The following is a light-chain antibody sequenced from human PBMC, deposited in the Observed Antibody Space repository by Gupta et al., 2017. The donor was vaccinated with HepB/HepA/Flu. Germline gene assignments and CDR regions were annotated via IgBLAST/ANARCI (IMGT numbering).Light chain of an antibody. Sequence: QSVLTQPPAVSGAPGQRVTISCPGTSSNIGAGYHVHWYQQFPGTVPRLLIHTNNNRPSGVPDRFSGSKSGASASLAITGLQAEDEAHYYCQSYDNSLSGSVFGGETKVTVL. CDR3: QSYDNSLSGSV. CDR1: SSNIGAGYH. CDR2: TNN. V-gene: IGLV1-40*01. J-gene: IGLJ3*02.